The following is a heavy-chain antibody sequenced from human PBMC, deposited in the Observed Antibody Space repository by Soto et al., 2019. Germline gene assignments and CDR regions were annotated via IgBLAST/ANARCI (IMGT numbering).Heavy chain of an antibody. J-gene: IGHJ4*02. Sequence: SETLSLTCTVSGGSISSYYWGWIRQPPGKGLEWIGYIYYSGNTNYNPSLESRVTISIDTPKNQFSLKLSSVTAADTAVYFCARQDFWSGPPSDYWGQGTLVTVSS. CDR1: GGSISSYY. V-gene: IGHV4-59*08. D-gene: IGHD3-3*01. CDR3: ARQDFWSGPPSDY. CDR2: IYYSGNT.